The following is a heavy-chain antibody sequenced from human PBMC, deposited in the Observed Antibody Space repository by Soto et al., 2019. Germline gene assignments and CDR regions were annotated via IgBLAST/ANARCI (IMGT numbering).Heavy chain of an antibody. D-gene: IGHD5-18*01. Sequence: GGSLRLSCSASGFTFSAYTMHWVRQAPGKGLECVAAISNAGLNIHFADSVKGRFTISRDNSKNTLYLQMNSLRPEDTAVYYCARGLNGYLYYFDYWGQGTLVTVSS. J-gene: IGHJ4*02. V-gene: IGHV3-30-3*01. CDR2: ISNAGLNI. CDR1: GFTFSAYT. CDR3: ARGLNGYLYYFDY.